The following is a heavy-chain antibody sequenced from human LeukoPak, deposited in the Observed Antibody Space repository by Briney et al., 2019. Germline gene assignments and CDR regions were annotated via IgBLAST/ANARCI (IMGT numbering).Heavy chain of an antibody. CDR2: INHSGST. Sequence: SETLPLTCAVYGGSFSGYYWSWIRQPPGKGLEWIGEINHSGSTNYNPSLKSRVTISVDTSKNQFSLKLSSVTAADTAVYYCARGNRDIFDFLSGYYKTKPNWFDPWGQGTLVTVSS. CDR3: ARGNRDIFDFLSGYYKTKPNWFDP. CDR1: GGSFSGYY. V-gene: IGHV4-34*01. D-gene: IGHD3-3*01. J-gene: IGHJ5*02.